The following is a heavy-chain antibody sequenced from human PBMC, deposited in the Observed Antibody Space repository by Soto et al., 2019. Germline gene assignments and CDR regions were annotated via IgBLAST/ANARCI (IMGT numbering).Heavy chain of an antibody. V-gene: IGHV4-4*02. J-gene: IGHJ3*02. D-gene: IGHD2-15*01. Sequence: SETLSLTCAVSSGSISSSNWWSWVRQPPGQGLEWIGEIFHSGSTNYNPSLKSRVTISIDESKNQFSLELSSVTAADTAVYYCAREGRIAAPTGTFDIWGQGTMVTVSS. CDR2: IFHSGST. CDR3: AREGRIAAPTGTFDI. CDR1: SGSISSSNW.